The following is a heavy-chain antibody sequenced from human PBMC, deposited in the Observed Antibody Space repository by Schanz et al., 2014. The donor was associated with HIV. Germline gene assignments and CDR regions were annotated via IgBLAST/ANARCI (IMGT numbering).Heavy chain of an antibody. V-gene: IGHV3-33*01. CDR1: GFTFSSYG. D-gene: IGHD1-20*01. CDR2: IWFDGSNQ. CDR3: ARVLTLYNTSPLSY. J-gene: IGHJ4*02. Sequence: QVQLVESGGRVVQPGRSLRLSCATSGFTFSSYGMHWVRQAPGKGLEWVAVIWFDGSNQYYIDSVKGRFTISRDNSKNTLYLHMNSLRAEDTAVYYCARVLTLYNTSPLSYWGQGTLVTVSS.